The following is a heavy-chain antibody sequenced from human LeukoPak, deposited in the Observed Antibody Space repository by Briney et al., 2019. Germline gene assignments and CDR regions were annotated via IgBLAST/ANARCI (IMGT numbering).Heavy chain of an antibody. Sequence: SETLSLTCTVSGGSISSSSYYWGWIRQPPGKGLEWIGSIYYSGSTYYNPSLKSRVTISVDTSKNQFSLKLSSVTAADTAVYYCARVEYNSGLLWFGELYDYYYYMDVWGKGTTVTISS. J-gene: IGHJ6*03. D-gene: IGHD3-10*01. V-gene: IGHV4-39*07. CDR3: ARVEYNSGLLWFGELYDYYYYMDV. CDR1: GGSISSSSYY. CDR2: IYYSGST.